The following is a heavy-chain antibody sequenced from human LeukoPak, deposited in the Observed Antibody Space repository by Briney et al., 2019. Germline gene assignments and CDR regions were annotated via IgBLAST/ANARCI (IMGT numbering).Heavy chain of an antibody. D-gene: IGHD3-3*02. Sequence: SETLSLTCTFSGDSIRSYYWSWIRQPPGKGLEWLGYIYYSGSTNYNPSLKSRLTMSLDTSKKQLSLRLTSVTAADTAVYYCARHLRSFPDCWGQGTLVTVSS. CDR1: GDSIRSYY. CDR3: ARHLRSFPDC. J-gene: IGHJ4*02. V-gene: IGHV4-59*08. CDR2: IYYSGST.